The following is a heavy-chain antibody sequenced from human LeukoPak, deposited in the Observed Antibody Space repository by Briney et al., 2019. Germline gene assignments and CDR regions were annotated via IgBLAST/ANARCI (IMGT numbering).Heavy chain of an antibody. V-gene: IGHV3-74*01. J-gene: IGHJ4*02. CDR3: ARDVFSLGDS. D-gene: IGHD2/OR15-2a*01. CDR2: INHDGTIR. Sequence: GGSLRLSCATSGFTFGRYGMHWVRQSPGKGPVWVSHINHDGTIRNYADSVKGRFTISRDIATLYLQMNSLGAEDTAVYYCARDVFSLGDSWGQGTLVTVSS. CDR1: GFTFGRYG.